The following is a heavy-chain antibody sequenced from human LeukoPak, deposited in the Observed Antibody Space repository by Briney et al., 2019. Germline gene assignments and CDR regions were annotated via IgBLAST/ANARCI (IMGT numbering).Heavy chain of an antibody. D-gene: IGHD6-13*01. CDR2: INPNSGGT. CDR3: ARDTISSSWYSSGFDP. J-gene: IGHJ5*02. Sequence: ASVKVSCKASGGTFSSYAISWVRQAPGQGLEWMGWINPNSGGTNYAQKFQGRVTMTRDTSISTAYMELSRLRSDDTAVYYCARDTISSSWYSSGFDPWGQGTLVTVSS. CDR1: GGTFSSYA. V-gene: IGHV1-2*02.